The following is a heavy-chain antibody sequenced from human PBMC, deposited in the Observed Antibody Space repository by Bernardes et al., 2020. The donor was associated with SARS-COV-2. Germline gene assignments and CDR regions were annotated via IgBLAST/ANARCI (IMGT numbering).Heavy chain of an antibody. J-gene: IGHJ6*02. CDR3: ARSAGMDV. CDR2: IKRDGSET. CDR1: GFDFSDFW. V-gene: IGHV3-7*03. Sequence: GGSLRLCCAGCGFDFSDFWMTWVQQAPGKGLEWVANIKRDGSETYYVDSVKGRFTISRDNAKNLVFLQMNSLRAEDTAVFYCARSAGMDVWGQGTMVTVSS.